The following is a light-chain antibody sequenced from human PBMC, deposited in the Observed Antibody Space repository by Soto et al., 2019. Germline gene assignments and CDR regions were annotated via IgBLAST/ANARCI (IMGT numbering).Light chain of an antibody. CDR1: SSDVGSYNL. CDR2: EVS. Sequence: QSALTQPASVSGSPGQSITISCTGTSSDVGSYNLVSWYQQHPGKAPKLMIYEVSKRPSGVSNRFSGSKSGNTASLTISGLQAEDEADYYCCSYAGSNPSVVFGGGTQLTVL. J-gene: IGLJ2*01. V-gene: IGLV2-23*02. CDR3: CSYAGSNPSVV.